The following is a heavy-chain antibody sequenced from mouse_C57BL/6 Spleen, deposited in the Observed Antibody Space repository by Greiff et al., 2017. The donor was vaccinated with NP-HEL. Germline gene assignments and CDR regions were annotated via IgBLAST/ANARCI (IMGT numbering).Heavy chain of an antibody. CDR1: GYTFTDYE. CDR2: IDPETGGT. J-gene: IGHJ4*01. CDR3: TGGYCDCYYDAMDY. V-gene: IGHV1-15*01. Sequence: VQLQQSGAELVRPGASVTLSCKASGYTFTDYEMHWVKQTPVHGLEWIGAIDPETGGTAYNQKFKGKAILTADKSSSTAYMELRSLTSEDSAVDDCTGGYCDCYYDAMDYWGQGTSVTVSS. D-gene: IGHD2-3*01.